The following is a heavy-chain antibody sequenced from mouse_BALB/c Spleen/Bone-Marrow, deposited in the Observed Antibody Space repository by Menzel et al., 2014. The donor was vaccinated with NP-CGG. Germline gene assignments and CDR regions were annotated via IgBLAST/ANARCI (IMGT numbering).Heavy chain of an antibody. J-gene: IGHJ2*01. Sequence: VHLVESGAELARPGASVKLSCKASGYTFTSYWMQWVERKPGQGLEWIGAIYPGDGDTRYTQKFKGKATLTADKSSSTAYMQLSSLASEDSAVYYCARWLLPFDYWGQGTTLTVSS. CDR2: IYPGDGDT. D-gene: IGHD2-3*01. CDR1: GYTFTSYW. CDR3: ARWLLPFDY. V-gene: IGHV1-87*01.